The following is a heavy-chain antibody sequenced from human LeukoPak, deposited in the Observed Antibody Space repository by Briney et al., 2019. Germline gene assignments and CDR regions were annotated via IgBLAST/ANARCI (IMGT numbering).Heavy chain of an antibody. V-gene: IGHV4-4*02. Sequence: SETLSLTCAVSGGSISSNNWWSWVRQTPGKGLEWIGEIYHGGSTNYNPSLESRVTISVDKSKNQFSLKLSSVTAADTAVYYCARVGGPHITMVRGGNWFDPWGQGTLVTVSS. CDR2: IYHGGST. D-gene: IGHD3-10*01. CDR3: ARVGGPHITMVRGGNWFDP. CDR1: GGSISSNNW. J-gene: IGHJ5*02.